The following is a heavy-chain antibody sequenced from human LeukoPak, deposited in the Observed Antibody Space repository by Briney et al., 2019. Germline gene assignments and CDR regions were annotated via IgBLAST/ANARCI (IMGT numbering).Heavy chain of an antibody. CDR3: ARVGLYSSGWYLSYYYYGMDV. Sequence: PSETLSLTCTVSGGSISSYYWSWIRQPPGKGLEWVGYIYYSGSTNYNPSLKSRVTISVDTSKNQFSLKLSSVTAADTAVYYCARVGLYSSGWYLSYYYYGMDVWGQGTTVTVS. CDR2: IYYSGST. V-gene: IGHV4-59*01. D-gene: IGHD6-19*01. CDR1: GGSISSYY. J-gene: IGHJ6*02.